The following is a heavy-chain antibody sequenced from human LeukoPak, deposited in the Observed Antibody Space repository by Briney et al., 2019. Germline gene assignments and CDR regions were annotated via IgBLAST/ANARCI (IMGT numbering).Heavy chain of an antibody. CDR3: AKDVSGGN. CDR2: ISGSGVST. J-gene: IGHJ4*02. D-gene: IGHD1-14*01. Sequence: GGSLRLSCAASGFTFRSYAMSWVRQAPGKGLEWVSGISGSGVSTDYADSVKGRFTISRDNSKNTLYLQMNNLKAEDTAVYYYAKDVSGGNWGQGTLVTVSS. CDR1: GFTFRSYA. V-gene: IGHV3-23*01.